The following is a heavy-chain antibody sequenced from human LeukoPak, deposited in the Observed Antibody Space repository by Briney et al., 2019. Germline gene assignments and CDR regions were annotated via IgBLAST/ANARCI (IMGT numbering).Heavy chain of an antibody. V-gene: IGHV3-30*18. D-gene: IGHD2-15*01. Sequence: PGGSLRLSCAASGFTFSSYGMHWVGQAPGKGLEGVAVISYDGSNKYYADAVKGRFTISRDNSKNTLYLQMNSLRAEDTAVYYCAKDTGYCSGGSCYSPFDYWGQGTLVTVSS. CDR1: GFTFSSYG. CDR3: AKDTGYCSGGSCYSPFDY. CDR2: ISYDGSNK. J-gene: IGHJ4*02.